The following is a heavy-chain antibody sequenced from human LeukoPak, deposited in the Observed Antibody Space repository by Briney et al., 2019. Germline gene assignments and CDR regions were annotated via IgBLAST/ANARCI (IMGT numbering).Heavy chain of an antibody. CDR3: ARAAPPYDYVWGSYRILYYFDY. Sequence: SETLSLTCAVYGGSFSGYYWSWIRQPPGKGLEWIGEINHSGSTNYNPSLKSRVTISVDTSKNQFSLKLSSVTAADTAVYYCARAAPPYDYVWGSYRILYYFDYWGQGTLVTVSS. V-gene: IGHV4-34*01. J-gene: IGHJ4*02. D-gene: IGHD3-16*02. CDR2: INHSGST. CDR1: GGSFSGYY.